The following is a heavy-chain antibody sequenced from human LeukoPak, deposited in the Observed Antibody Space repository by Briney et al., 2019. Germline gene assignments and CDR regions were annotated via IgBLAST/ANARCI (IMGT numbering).Heavy chain of an antibody. CDR3: ASQPAALTGY. CDR1: GFIFSNYW. J-gene: IGHJ4*02. D-gene: IGHD3-9*01. CDR2: ISPDGSEK. Sequence: GGSLRLSCAASGFIFSNYWMTWVRQAPGKGLEWVANISPDGSEKYYVDSLKGRFTISRDNARNSLYLQMHSLRGDDTAVYYCASQPAALTGYWGPGILVTVSS. V-gene: IGHV3-7*01.